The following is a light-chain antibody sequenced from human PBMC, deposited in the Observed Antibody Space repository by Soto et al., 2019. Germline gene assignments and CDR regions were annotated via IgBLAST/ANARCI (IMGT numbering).Light chain of an antibody. J-gene: IGKJ1*01. CDR1: QSISSW. CDR3: QQYNSYSWT. Sequence: IQMTRSPSTLSASGVGGGAIAFLASQSISSWLAWYQQKPGKAPKLLIYKASSLESGVPSRFSGSGSGTEFTLTISSLQPDDFATYYCQQYNSYSWTFGQGTKVDIK. CDR2: KAS. V-gene: IGKV1-5*03.